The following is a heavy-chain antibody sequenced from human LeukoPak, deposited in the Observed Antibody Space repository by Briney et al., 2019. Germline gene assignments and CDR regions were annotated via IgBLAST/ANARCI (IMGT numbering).Heavy chain of an antibody. CDR1: GFTFSDYY. Sequence: GGSLRLSCAASGFTFSDYYMSWIPQAPGKGLERVSYISSSGSTIYYADSVKGRFTISRDNAKNSLYLQMNSLRAEDTAVYYCARDYEYCSGTSCYYDYWGQGTLVTVSS. V-gene: IGHV3-11*01. D-gene: IGHD2-2*01. CDR2: ISSSGSTI. CDR3: ARDYEYCSGTSCYYDY. J-gene: IGHJ4*02.